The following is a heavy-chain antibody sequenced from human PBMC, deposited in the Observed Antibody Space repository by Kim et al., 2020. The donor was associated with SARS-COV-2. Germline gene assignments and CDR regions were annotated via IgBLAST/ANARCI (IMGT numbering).Heavy chain of an antibody. D-gene: IGHD4-4*01. CDR2: INHSGST. J-gene: IGHJ5*02. CDR1: GGSFSGYY. Sequence: SETLSLTCAVYGGSFSGYYWSWIRQPPGKGLEWIGEINHSGSTNYNPSLKSRVTISVDTSKNQFSLKLSSVTAADTAVYYCARELIYSNYVLRPWGQGTLVTVSS. V-gene: IGHV4-34*01. CDR3: ARELIYSNYVLRP.